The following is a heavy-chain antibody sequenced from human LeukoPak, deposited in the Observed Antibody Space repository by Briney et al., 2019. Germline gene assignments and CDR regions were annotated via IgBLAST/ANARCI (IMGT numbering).Heavy chain of an antibody. Sequence: SETLSLTCTVSGYSISSGYYWGWIRQPPGKGLEWMGSIYYSGSTYYNPSLKSRVTISVDTSKNQFSLKLSSVTAADTALYYCARLTLAYCGGDCYVWGQGTLVTVSS. CDR1: GYSISSGYY. CDR2: IYYSGST. J-gene: IGHJ4*02. CDR3: ARLTLAYCGGDCYV. V-gene: IGHV4-38-2*02. D-gene: IGHD2-21*02.